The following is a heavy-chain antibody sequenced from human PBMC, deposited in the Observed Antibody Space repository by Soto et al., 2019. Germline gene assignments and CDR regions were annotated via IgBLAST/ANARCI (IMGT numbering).Heavy chain of an antibody. V-gene: IGHV3-48*03. CDR2: ISSSGSTI. D-gene: IGHD2-2*01. CDR3: AREGTVPPGYYYYGMDV. J-gene: IGHJ6*02. CDR1: GFTFSSYE. Sequence: GGSLRLSCAASGFTFSSYEMNWVRQAPGKGLEWVSYISSSGSTIYYADSVKGRFTISRDNAKNSLYLQMNSLRAEDTAVYYCAREGTVPPGYYYYGMDVWGQGTTVTVSS.